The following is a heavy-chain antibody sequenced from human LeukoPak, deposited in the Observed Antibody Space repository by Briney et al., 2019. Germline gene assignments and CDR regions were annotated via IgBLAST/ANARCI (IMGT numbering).Heavy chain of an antibody. Sequence: GGSLRLSCAASEFTFTTYGMHWVRQAPGKGLEWVAFIYYDGSNIYYADYVKGRFTISRDISKNTLYLQMDSLRAEDTVIYYCARDWKTNSFDYWGQGTLVTVSS. CDR1: EFTFTTYG. CDR2: IYYDGSNI. CDR3: ARDWKTNSFDY. D-gene: IGHD1-1*01. V-gene: IGHV3-33*01. J-gene: IGHJ4*02.